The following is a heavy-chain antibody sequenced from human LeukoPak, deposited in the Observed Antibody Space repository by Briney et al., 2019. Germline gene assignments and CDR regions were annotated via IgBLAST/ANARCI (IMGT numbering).Heavy chain of an antibody. V-gene: IGHV1-69-2*01. Sequence: GATVKISCKASGYSFTDYYIHWVQQAPGKGLEWMGRIDPDDGETMYAEKFQGRVTLTADTSTDTAYMELSSLRFEDTAIYYCATDVLVTIGDWGQGTPVTVSS. CDR3: ATDVLVTIGD. D-gene: IGHD4/OR15-4a*01. J-gene: IGHJ4*02. CDR2: IDPDDGET. CDR1: GYSFTDYY.